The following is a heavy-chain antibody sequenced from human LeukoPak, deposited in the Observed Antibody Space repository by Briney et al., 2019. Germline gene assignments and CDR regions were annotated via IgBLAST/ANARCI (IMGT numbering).Heavy chain of an antibody. CDR3: ARSPYGSGSYYSDP. CDR1: GYSISSGYY. J-gene: IGHJ5*02. V-gene: IGHV4-38-2*02. CDR2: IYHSGST. Sequence: SETLSLTCTVSGYSISSGYYWGWIRQPPGKGLEWIGSIYHSGSTYYNPSLKSRVTISVDTSKNQFSLKLSSVTAADTAVYYCARSPYGSGSYYSDPWGQGTLVTVSS. D-gene: IGHD3-10*01.